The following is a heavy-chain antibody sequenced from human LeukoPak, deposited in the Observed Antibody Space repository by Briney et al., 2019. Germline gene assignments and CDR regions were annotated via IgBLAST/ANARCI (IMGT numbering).Heavy chain of an antibody. Sequence: PGRPLRLSCAASGFTFSTYVMHWVRRAPGRGLEWVALISFDGSNKQYADSVKGRFTISRDNSKNTLYLQMNGLRPEDTAMYYCASLTTLDYWGHGTLVTVSS. D-gene: IGHD2-15*01. CDR3: ASLTTLDY. CDR1: GFTFSTYV. V-gene: IGHV3-30*04. CDR2: ISFDGSNK. J-gene: IGHJ4*01.